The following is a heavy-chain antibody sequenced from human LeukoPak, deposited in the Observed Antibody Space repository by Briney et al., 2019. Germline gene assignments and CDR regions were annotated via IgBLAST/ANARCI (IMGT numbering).Heavy chain of an antibody. CDR3: ASRSGSFSDALDI. J-gene: IGHJ3*02. V-gene: IGHV4-59*08. CDR1: GGSIRSYY. Sequence: PSETLPLTCTVSGGSIRSYYWGWIRQPPGKGREWIGYIHYSESTNYNPSLKSRVTMSVDTSKNQFSLKLSSVTAADTAVYYCASRSGSFSDALDIWGQGTLVTVSS. D-gene: IGHD3-10*01. CDR2: IHYSEST.